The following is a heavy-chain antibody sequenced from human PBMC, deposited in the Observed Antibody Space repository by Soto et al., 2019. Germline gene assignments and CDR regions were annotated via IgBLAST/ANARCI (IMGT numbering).Heavy chain of an antibody. CDR2: ISAGGSDT. Sequence: EVQLLDSGGGWVQPGGSLRLSCVASGFVFSDYAMSWVRQAPGEGLEWVSAISAGGSDTYYADSVKGRFTVSRVNSKNTLYLQMNTLRAEDTDIYYCASVPIWCGSSSCYTEGFDSWGQGTLVTVSS. CDR3: ASVPIWCGSSSCYTEGFDS. CDR1: GFVFSDYA. D-gene: IGHD2-2*01. V-gene: IGHV3-23*01. J-gene: IGHJ4*02.